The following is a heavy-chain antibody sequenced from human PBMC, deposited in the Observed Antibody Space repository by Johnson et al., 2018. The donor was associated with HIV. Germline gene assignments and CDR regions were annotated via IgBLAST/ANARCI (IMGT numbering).Heavy chain of an antibody. Sequence: QVQLVESGGGVVQPGGSLRLSCAASGFTFSSYGMHWVRQAPGKGLEWVAFIRYDGSNKYYADSVKGRFTISRDNSKNTLYLQMNSLRAEDTAVYYCAKDRRELPSPFDIWGQGTVVTVSS. CDR3: AKDRRELPSPFDI. J-gene: IGHJ3*02. CDR2: IRYDGSNK. V-gene: IGHV3-30*02. CDR1: GFTFSSYG. D-gene: IGHD1-7*01.